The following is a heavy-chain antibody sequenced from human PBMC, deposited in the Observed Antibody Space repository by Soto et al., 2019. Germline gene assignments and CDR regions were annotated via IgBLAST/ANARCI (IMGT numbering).Heavy chain of an antibody. V-gene: IGHV4-59*01. CDR1: GGSISSYY. Sequence: SETLSPTCTVSGGSISSYYWSWIRQPPGKGLEWIGYIYYSGSTNYNPSLKSRVTISVDTSKNQSSLKLSSVTAADTAVYYCARQMRGATISIYYYGMDVWGQGTTVTVSS. D-gene: IGHD5-12*01. CDR2: IYYSGST. J-gene: IGHJ6*02. CDR3: ARQMRGATISIYYYGMDV.